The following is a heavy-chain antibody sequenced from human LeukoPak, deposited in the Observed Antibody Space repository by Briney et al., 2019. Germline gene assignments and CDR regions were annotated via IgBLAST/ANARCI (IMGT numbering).Heavy chain of an antibody. CDR2: IYTDGST. J-gene: IGHJ6*03. Sequence: GGSLRLSCAVSGFTVSTNYMSWVRQAPGKGLEWVSVIYTDGSTYYADSVKGRFTISRDNSKNTLYLQMNSLRAEDTAVYNCAGYSGRYYYMDVWGKGTTVTISS. CDR1: GFTVSTNY. D-gene: IGHD1-26*01. V-gene: IGHV3-66*01. CDR3: AGYSGRYYYMDV.